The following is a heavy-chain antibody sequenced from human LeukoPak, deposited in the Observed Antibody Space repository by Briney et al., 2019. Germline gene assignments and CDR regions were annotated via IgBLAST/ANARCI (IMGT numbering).Heavy chain of an antibody. Sequence: ASVKVSCKASGYTFTTYGITWVRQAPGQGLEWLGWISTYNGNTNYAQKFQGRVTLTTDTSASIAYLELRSLRSDDTAVYYCASGSDIYDYWGQGTLVTVSS. CDR2: ISTYNGNT. D-gene: IGHD3-10*01. CDR1: GYTFTTYG. V-gene: IGHV1-18*01. CDR3: ASGSDIYDY. J-gene: IGHJ4*02.